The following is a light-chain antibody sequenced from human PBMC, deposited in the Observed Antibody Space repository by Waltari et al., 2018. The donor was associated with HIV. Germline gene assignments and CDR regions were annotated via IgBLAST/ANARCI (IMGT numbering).Light chain of an antibody. CDR1: NIARQS. CDR3: QVWDSTNHHVV. Sequence: SYVLTQPPSVSVAPVAAATISCGGWNIARQSVHCYRQHPGQAPVLVIRFNSDRPSGIPDRFSGSTSGNTATLTISRVEVGDEADYYCQVWDSTNHHVVFGGGTELTVL. CDR2: FNS. V-gene: IGLV3-21*04. J-gene: IGLJ3*02.